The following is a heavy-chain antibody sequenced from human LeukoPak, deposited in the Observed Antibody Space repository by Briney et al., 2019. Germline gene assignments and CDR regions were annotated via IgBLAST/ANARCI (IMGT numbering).Heavy chain of an antibody. J-gene: IGHJ3*02. CDR1: GGTFSNYA. D-gene: IGHD5-18*01. CDR2: IIPIFGTA. Sequence: GASVKVSCKASGGTFSNYAISWVRQAPGQGLEWMGGIIPIFGTANYAQKFRGRVTITADKSTRTAYMELSSLRSEDTAVYYCARDRERQLWVMVDAFDIWGQGTMVTVSS. CDR3: ARDRERQLWVMVDAFDI. V-gene: IGHV1-69*06.